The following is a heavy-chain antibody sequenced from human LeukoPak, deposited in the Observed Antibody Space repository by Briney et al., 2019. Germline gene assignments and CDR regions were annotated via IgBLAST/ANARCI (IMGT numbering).Heavy chain of an antibody. CDR1: GYTFTSYG. CDR2: ISAYNGNT. Sequence: GASVKVSCKASGYTFTSYGISWVRQAPGQGLEWMGWISAYNGNTNYAQKFQGRVTITTDESTSTAYMELSSLRSEDTAVYYCARDSEGLFDPWGQGTLVTVSS. J-gene: IGHJ5*02. V-gene: IGHV1-18*01. CDR3: ARDSEGLFDP.